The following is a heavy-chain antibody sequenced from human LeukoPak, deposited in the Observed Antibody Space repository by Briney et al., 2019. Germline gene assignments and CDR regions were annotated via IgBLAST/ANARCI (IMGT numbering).Heavy chain of an antibody. J-gene: IGHJ5*02. CDR2: INPNSGGT. V-gene: IGHV1-2*04. CDR1: GYTFTGYY. D-gene: IGHD3-10*01. Sequence: ASVKVSCKASGYTFTGYYMHWVRQAPGQGLEWMGWINPNSGGTNYAQKFQGWVTMTRDTSISTAYMELSRLRSDDTAVCYCARGGYYYGSGSFDWFDPWGQGTLVTVSS. CDR3: ARGGYYYGSGSFDWFDP.